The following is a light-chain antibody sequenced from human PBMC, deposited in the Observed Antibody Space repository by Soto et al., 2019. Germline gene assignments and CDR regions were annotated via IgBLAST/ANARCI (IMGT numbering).Light chain of an antibody. CDR1: SSVVGGYNS. CDR3: SSYTSSSTLV. J-gene: IGLJ1*01. V-gene: IGLV2-14*01. CDR2: DVS. Sequence: QSVLTQPASVSGSPGQSITISCTGTSSVVGGYNSVSWYQQHPGKAPKLMIYDVSNRPSGVSNRFSGSKSGNTASLTISGLQAEDDADYYCSSYTSSSTLVFGTGTKVTVL.